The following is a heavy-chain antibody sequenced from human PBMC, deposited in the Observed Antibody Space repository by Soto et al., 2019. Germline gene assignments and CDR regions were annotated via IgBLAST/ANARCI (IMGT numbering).Heavy chain of an antibody. Sequence: SETLSLTCAVSGGSISSSNWWSWVRQPPGKGLEWIGEIYHSGSTNYNPSLKSRVTISVDKSKNQFSLKLSSVTAADTAVYYCARNNDCGDYYLDYWGQGTLVTVSS. V-gene: IGHV4-4*02. CDR2: IYHSGST. CDR3: ARNNDCGDYYLDY. D-gene: IGHD4-17*01. J-gene: IGHJ4*02. CDR1: GGSISSSNW.